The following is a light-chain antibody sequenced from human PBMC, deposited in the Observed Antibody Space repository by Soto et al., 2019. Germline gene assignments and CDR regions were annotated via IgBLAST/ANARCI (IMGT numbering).Light chain of an antibody. Sequence: DIQMTQSPSTLSASVGDRITITCRASQSISNVLAWYQQKPGKAPKRLIYEASTLESGVPPRFSGSGSGTECALTISGRQPDDFATYYCQQYNSYSTFGQGTKLEMK. J-gene: IGKJ2*01. V-gene: IGKV1-5*03. CDR2: EAS. CDR1: QSISNV. CDR3: QQYNSYST.